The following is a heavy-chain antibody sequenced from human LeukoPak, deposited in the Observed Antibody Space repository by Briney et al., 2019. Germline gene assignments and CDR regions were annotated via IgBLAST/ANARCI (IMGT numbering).Heavy chain of an antibody. CDR3: ARGYGSGRYCRY. D-gene: IGHD3-10*01. CDR2: INHSGST. Sequence: SETLSLTCAVYGGSFSGYRWSWIRQPPGKGLEWIGEINHSGSTNYNPSLKSRVTISVDTSKNQFSLKLSSVTAADTAVYYCARGYGSGRYCRYWGQGTLVTVSS. CDR1: GGSFSGYR. J-gene: IGHJ4*02. V-gene: IGHV4-34*01.